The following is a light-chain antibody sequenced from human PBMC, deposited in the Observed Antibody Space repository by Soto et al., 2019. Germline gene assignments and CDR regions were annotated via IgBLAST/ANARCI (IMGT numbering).Light chain of an antibody. J-gene: IGKJ1*01. CDR2: GAS. CDR3: QQYTTSLPWT. V-gene: IGKV3-20*01. CDR1: QTVSNNY. Sequence: ESVLTQFPGALSLSTGERATHTCRASQTVSNNYLVWYQQKPGHAPRLLIYGASSRATGIPDRFSGSGSGTDFTLTISRLEPEDFAVHFCQQYTTSLPWTFGQGTKVDIK.